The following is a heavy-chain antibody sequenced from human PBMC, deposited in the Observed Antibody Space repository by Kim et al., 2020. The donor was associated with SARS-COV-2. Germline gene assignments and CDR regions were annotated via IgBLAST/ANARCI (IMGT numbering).Heavy chain of an antibody. Sequence: SETLSLTCTVSGYSISSGYYWGWIRQPPGKGLEWIGSIYHSGSTYYNPSLKSRVTISVDTSKNQFSLKLSSVTAADTAVYYCARDQVELLRGVWFDPWG. CDR3: ARDQVELLRGVWFDP. D-gene: IGHD1-26*01. CDR1: GYSISSGYY. CDR2: IYHSGST. J-gene: IGHJ5*02. V-gene: IGHV4-38-2*02.